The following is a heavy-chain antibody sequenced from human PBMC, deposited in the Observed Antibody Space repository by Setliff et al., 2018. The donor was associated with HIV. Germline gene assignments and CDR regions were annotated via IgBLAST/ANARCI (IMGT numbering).Heavy chain of an antibody. D-gene: IGHD6-13*01. CDR2: IKQDGSEK. V-gene: IGHV3-7*01. J-gene: IGHJ4*02. Sequence: PGGSLRLSCAASGFTFSSYWMSWVRQAPGKGLEWVANIKQDGSEKYYVDSVKGRFTISRDNAKNSLYLQMNSLRAEDTAVYYCARDRIAAAGLADYWGQGTLVTVSS. CDR1: GFTFSSYW. CDR3: ARDRIAAAGLADY.